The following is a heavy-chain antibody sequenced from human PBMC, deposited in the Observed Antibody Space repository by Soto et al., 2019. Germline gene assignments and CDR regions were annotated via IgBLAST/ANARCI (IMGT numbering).Heavy chain of an antibody. J-gene: IGHJ4*02. D-gene: IGHD3-22*01. V-gene: IGHV1-69*13. CDR3: VARYYDSSGYPQFDY. CDR2: IIPIFGTA. CDR1: GGTFSSYA. Sequence: SVKVSCKASGGTFSSYAISWVRQAPGQGLEWMGGIIPIFGTANYAQKFQGRVTITADESTSTAYMELSSLRSEDTAVYYCVARYYDSSGYPQFDYWGQGTLVTVSS.